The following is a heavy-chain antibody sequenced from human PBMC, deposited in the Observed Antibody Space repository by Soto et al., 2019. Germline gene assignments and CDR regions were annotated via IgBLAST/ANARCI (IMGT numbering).Heavy chain of an antibody. V-gene: IGHV3-15*01. D-gene: IGHD2-21*02. CDR2: IKSKTDGGTT. CDR3: TTEEFSCGGDCYTEYFQH. CDR1: GFTFSNAW. J-gene: IGHJ1*01. Sequence: ESGGGLVKPGGSLRLSCAASGFTFSNAWMSWVRQAPGKGLEWVGRIKSKTDGGTTDYAAPVKGRFTISRDDSKNTLYLQMNSLKTEDTAVYYCTTEEFSCGGDCYTEYFQHWGQGTLVTVSS.